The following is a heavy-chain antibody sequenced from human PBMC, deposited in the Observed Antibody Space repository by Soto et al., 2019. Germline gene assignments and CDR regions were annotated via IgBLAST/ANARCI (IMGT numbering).Heavy chain of an antibody. Sequence: GASVKVSCKASGGTFSSYAISWVRQAPGQGLEWMGGIIPIFGTANYAQKFQGRVTITADESTSTAYMELSSLRSEDTAVYYCARSRIAAAPSCFDPWGQGTLVTVSS. CDR3: ARSRIAAAPSCFDP. J-gene: IGHJ5*02. CDR1: GGTFSSYA. CDR2: IIPIFGTA. V-gene: IGHV1-69*13. D-gene: IGHD6-13*01.